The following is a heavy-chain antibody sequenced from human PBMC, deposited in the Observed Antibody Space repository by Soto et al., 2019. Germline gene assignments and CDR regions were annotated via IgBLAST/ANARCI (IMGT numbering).Heavy chain of an antibody. V-gene: IGHV3-11*01. CDR2: ISSSGSTI. Sequence: GSLRLSCAASGFTFSDYYMSWIRQAPGKGLEWVSYISSSGSTIYYADSVKGRFTISRDNAKNSLYLQMNSLRAEDTAVYYCARDPRAYYDFWSGEAARGMDVWGQGTTVTVSS. D-gene: IGHD3-3*01. CDR3: ARDPRAYYDFWSGEAARGMDV. CDR1: GFTFSDYY. J-gene: IGHJ6*02.